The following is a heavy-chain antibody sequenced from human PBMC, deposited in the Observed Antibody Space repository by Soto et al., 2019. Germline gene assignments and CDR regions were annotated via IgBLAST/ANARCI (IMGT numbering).Heavy chain of an antibody. J-gene: IGHJ6*02. D-gene: IGHD3-16*01. Sequence: VKVSCKASGYTFTGYYMHWVRQAPGQGLEWMGWINPNSGGTNYAQKFQGRVTMTRDTSISTAYMELSRLRSDDTAVYYCARDIDLGNYYYGMDVWGQGTTVTVSS. CDR1: GYTFTGYY. CDR3: ARDIDLGNYYYGMDV. CDR2: INPNSGGT. V-gene: IGHV1-2*02.